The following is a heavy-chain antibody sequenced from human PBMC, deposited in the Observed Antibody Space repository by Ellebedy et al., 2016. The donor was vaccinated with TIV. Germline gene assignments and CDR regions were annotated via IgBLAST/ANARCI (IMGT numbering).Heavy chain of an antibody. J-gene: IGHJ3*02. D-gene: IGHD1-26*01. CDR1: GGSISSYY. Sequence: SETLSLXCTVSGGSISSYYWSWIRQPAGKGLEWIGRIYTSGSTNYNPSLKSRVTISVDTSKNQFSLKLSSVTAADTAVYYCARNKWEPNDAFDIWGQGTMVTVSS. CDR3: ARNKWEPNDAFDI. V-gene: IGHV4-4*07. CDR2: IYTSGST.